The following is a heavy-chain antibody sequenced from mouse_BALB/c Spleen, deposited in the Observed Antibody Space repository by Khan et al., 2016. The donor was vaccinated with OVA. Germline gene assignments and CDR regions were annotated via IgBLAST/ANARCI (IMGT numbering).Heavy chain of an antibody. J-gene: IGHJ3*01. D-gene: IGHD1-1*02. CDR1: GFSLNNYS. Sequence: QVQLKESGPGLVQPSQSLSITCTVSGFSLNNYSIHWVRQSPGKGLEWLGVIWSAGSTDYTAAFISRLTIIKDNSRSQVFFKMNSLQPNDTAIYYCARSGKYDGRGALIAYWGQGTLVTVSA. CDR2: IWSAGST. CDR3: ARSGKYDGRGALIAY. V-gene: IGHV2-2*02.